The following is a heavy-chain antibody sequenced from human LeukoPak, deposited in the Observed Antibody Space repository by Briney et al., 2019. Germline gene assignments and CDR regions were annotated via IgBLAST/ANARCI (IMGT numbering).Heavy chain of an antibody. V-gene: IGHV3-7*01. CDR3: ARDPIYCSSTSCYVGYYGMDV. D-gene: IGHD2-2*01. CDR1: GFTFSSYW. Sequence: PGGSLRLSCAASGFTFSSYWMSWVRQAPGKGLEWVANIKQDGSEKYCVDSVKGRFTISRDNAKNSLYLQMNSLRAEDTAVYYCARDPIYCSSTSCYVGYYGMDVWGQGTTVTVSS. CDR2: IKQDGSEK. J-gene: IGHJ6*02.